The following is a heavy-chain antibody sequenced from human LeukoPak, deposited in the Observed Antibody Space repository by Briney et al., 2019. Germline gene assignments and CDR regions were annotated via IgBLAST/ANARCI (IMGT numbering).Heavy chain of an antibody. CDR1: GFTFSSYE. V-gene: IGHV3-48*03. CDR3: ARDDHYNYYYMDV. CDR2: ISSSGSTI. Sequence: PGGSLRLSCAASGFTFSSYEMNWVRQAPGKGLEWVSYISSSGSTIYYADSVKGRFTISRDNAKNSLYLQMNSLGAEDTAVYYCARDDHYNYYYMDVWGKGTTVTVSS. J-gene: IGHJ6*03.